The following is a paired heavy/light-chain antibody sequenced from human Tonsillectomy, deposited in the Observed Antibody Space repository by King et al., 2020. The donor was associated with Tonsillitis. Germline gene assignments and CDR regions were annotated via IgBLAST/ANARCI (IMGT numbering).Heavy chain of an antibody. V-gene: IGHV3-15*02. CDR1: GFTFSNAW. D-gene: IGHD3-16*01. Sequence: EVQLVESGGTLVKPGGSLRLSCTASGFTFSNAWMSWVRHAPGKGLEWIGRIKPNTDGGTADYAAPVRGRFTISRDDSKNTLYLQMNSLKTEDTAVYYCTTAPGITKTVLLTNSSYYFDFWGQGTLVTVSS. CDR2: IKPNTDGGTA. J-gene: IGHJ4*02. CDR3: TTAPGITKTVLLTNSSYYFDF.
Light chain of an antibody. Sequence: SYELTQPPSVSVSPGQTARITCSGDALPKKYAYWYQLKSGQAPVLVIHDDTKRPSGIPERFSGSSSGTMATLTISGAQVEDEGDYYCYSTTDSGGHPWVFGGGTKLTVL. CDR1: ALPKKY. CDR2: DDT. V-gene: IGLV3-10*01. CDR3: YSTTDSGGHPWV. J-gene: IGLJ3*02.